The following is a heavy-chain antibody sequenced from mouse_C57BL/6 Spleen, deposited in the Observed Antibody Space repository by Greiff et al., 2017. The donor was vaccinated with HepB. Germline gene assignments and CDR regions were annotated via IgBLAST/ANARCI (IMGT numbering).Heavy chain of an antibody. Sequence: EVHLVESGGGLVKPGGSLKLSCAASGFTFSSYAMSWVRQTPEKRLEWVATISDGGSYTYYPDNVKGRFTISRDNAKNNLYLQMSHLKSEDTAMYYCARGTGTHFDYWGQGTTLTVSS. CDR1: GFTFSSYA. CDR2: ISDGGSYT. D-gene: IGHD4-1*01. V-gene: IGHV5-4*01. J-gene: IGHJ2*01. CDR3: ARGTGTHFDY.